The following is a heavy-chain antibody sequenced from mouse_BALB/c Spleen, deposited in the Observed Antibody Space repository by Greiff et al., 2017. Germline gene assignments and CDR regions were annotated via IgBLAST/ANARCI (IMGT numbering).Heavy chain of an antibody. J-gene: IGHJ3*01. CDR3: ARDMDYDAWFAY. V-gene: IGHV7-3*02. D-gene: IGHD2-4*01. CDR2: IRNKANGYTT. Sequence: EVQLVESGGGLVQPGGSLRLSCATSGFTFTDYYMSWVRQPPGKALEWLGFIRNKANGYTTEYSASVKGRFTISRDNSQSILYLQMNTLRAEDSATYYCARDMDYDAWFAYWGQGTLVTVSA. CDR1: GFTFTDYY.